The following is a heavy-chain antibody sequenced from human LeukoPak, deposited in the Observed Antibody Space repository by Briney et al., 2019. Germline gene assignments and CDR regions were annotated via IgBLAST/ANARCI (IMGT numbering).Heavy chain of an antibody. CDR1: GFTFSSYR. J-gene: IGHJ5*02. CDR2: ISSSSSYI. CDR3: ARHVNHYYDILTGQNWFDP. Sequence: KPGGSLRLSCAASGFTFSSYRMNWVRRAPGKGLEWVSSISSSSSYIYYADSVKGRFTISRDNAKNSLYLQMNSLRAEDTAVYYCARHVNHYYDILTGQNWFDPWGQGTLVTVSS. V-gene: IGHV3-21*01. D-gene: IGHD3-9*01.